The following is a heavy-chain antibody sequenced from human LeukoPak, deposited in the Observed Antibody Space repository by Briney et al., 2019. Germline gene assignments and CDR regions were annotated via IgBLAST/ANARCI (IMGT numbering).Heavy chain of an antibody. J-gene: IGHJ4*02. CDR3: ARDPLYYYDSSGYSVSYFDY. D-gene: IGHD3-22*01. CDR2: ISAYNGNT. V-gene: IGHV1-18*01. CDR1: GHTFTSYG. Sequence: ASVKVSCKASGHTFTSYGISWVRQAPGQGLEWMGWISAYNGNTNYAQKLQGRVTMTTDTSTSTAYMELRSLRSDDTAVYYCARDPLYYYDSSGYSVSYFDYWGQGTLVTVSS.